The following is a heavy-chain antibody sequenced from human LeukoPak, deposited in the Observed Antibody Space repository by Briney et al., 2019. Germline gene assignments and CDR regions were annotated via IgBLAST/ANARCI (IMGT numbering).Heavy chain of an antibody. D-gene: IGHD7-27*01. CDR2: FDPEDGET. Sequence: ASVKVSCKVSGYTLTELSMHWVRQARGKGLEWMGGFDPEDGETIYAQKFQGRVTMTEDTSTDTAYMELSSLRSEDTAVYYCACRLGSWGGMDVWGQGTTVTVSS. V-gene: IGHV1-24*01. CDR1: GYTLTELS. J-gene: IGHJ6*02. CDR3: ACRLGSWGGMDV.